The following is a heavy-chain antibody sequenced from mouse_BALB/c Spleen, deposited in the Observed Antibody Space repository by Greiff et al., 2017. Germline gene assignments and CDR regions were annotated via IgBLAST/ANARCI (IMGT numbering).Heavy chain of an antibody. D-gene: IGHD1-1*01. CDR2: ISSGGGST. J-gene: IGHJ3*01. Sequence: DVQLVESGGGLVKPGGSLKLSCAASGFAFSSYDMSWVRQTPEKRLEWVAYISSGGGSTYYPDTVKGRFTISRDNAKNTLYLQMSSLKSEDTAMYYCARQYYYGSSDWGQGTLVTVSA. V-gene: IGHV5-12-1*01. CDR3: ARQYYYGSSD. CDR1: GFAFSSYD.